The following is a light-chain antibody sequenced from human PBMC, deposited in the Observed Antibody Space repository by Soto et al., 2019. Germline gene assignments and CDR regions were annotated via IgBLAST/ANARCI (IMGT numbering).Light chain of an antibody. Sequence: EIVLTQSPATLSLPPGERANIFCKTSQTIDKYLGWYQQKPCQAPRLLINNSSTRATGIPARFNASGSGTDFTLTMSSLEPEDFPVYYCPQRSNWADTFGGGTKVEIK. CDR1: QTIDKY. J-gene: IGKJ4*01. V-gene: IGKV3-11*01. CDR3: PQRSNWADT. CDR2: NSS.